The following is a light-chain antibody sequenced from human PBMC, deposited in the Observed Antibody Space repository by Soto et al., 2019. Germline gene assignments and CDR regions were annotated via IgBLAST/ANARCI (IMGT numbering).Light chain of an antibody. J-gene: IGKJ1*01. Sequence: EIVMTQSPATLSVSPGESATLSCRASQSVSNNLAWYQQKPGQGPRFLIYDASARATDIPDRFSGSGSGTEFILTISSLQSEDFAVYYCQQYDKWPETFGQGTKVEIK. CDR3: QQYDKWPET. CDR1: QSVSNN. V-gene: IGKV3-15*01. CDR2: DAS.